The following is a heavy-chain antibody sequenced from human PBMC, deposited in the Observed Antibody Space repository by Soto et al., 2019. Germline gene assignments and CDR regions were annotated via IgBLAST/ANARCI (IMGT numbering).Heavy chain of an antibody. V-gene: IGHV3-11*01. CDR2: ISSSGRTI. Sequence: QVQLVESGGGLVKPGGSLRLSCAASGFTFSDYYMSWIRQAPGKGLEWVSHISSSGRTIYYADSVKGRFTISRDNAKNSVYLQMNSLRAEDTAVYYCARIYSRSSNLDYWGQGTLVTVSS. J-gene: IGHJ4*02. D-gene: IGHD6-6*01. CDR3: ARIYSRSSNLDY. CDR1: GFTFSDYY.